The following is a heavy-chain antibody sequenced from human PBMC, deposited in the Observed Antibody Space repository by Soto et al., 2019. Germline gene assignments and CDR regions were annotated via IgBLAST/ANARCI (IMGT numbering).Heavy chain of an antibody. CDR2: INHSGST. J-gene: IGHJ5*02. D-gene: IGHD6-13*01. V-gene: IGHV4-34*01. CDR3: ARVMSGIAAAGNLRWFDP. Sequence: SETLSLTCAVYGGSFSGYYWSWIRQPPGKGLEWIGEINHSGSTNYNPSLKSRVTISVDTSKNQFSLKLSSVTAADTAVYYCARVMSGIAAAGNLRWFDPWGQGTLVTVSS. CDR1: GGSFSGYY.